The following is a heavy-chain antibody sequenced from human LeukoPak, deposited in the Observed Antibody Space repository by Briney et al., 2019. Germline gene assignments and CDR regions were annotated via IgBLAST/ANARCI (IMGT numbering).Heavy chain of an antibody. Sequence: ASVKVSCKASGYTFTGYYMHWVRQAPGQGLEGMGWINPNSGGTNYAQKFQGRVTMTRDTSISTAYMELSRLRSDDTAVYYCARDRSGIAAAETWGQGTLVTVSS. CDR1: GYTFTGYY. CDR3: ARDRSGIAAAET. CDR2: INPNSGGT. J-gene: IGHJ5*02. D-gene: IGHD6-13*01. V-gene: IGHV1-2*02.